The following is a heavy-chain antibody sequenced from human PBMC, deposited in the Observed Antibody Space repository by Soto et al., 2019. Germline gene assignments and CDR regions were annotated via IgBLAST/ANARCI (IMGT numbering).Heavy chain of an antibody. CDR2: IYDSGST. D-gene: IGHD4-17*01. J-gene: IGHJ6*02. Sequence: SETLSLTCTVSGGSISSGDYYWSWIRHHPGKGLEFIGYIYDSGSTYYSPSLESRVAISIDTPKKQFSLKVTSVTAADTALYYCARVLRPTVTTYYGIDVWGQGTTVTVSS. V-gene: IGHV4-31*03. CDR3: ARVLRPTVTTYYGIDV. CDR1: GGSISSGDYY.